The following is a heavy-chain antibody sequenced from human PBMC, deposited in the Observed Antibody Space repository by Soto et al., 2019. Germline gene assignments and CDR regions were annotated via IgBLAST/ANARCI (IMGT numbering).Heavy chain of an antibody. CDR2: INHSGST. CDR1: GGSFSDYY. D-gene: IGHD6-13*01. Sequence: SETLSLTCAVYGGSFSDYYWSWIRQPPGKGLKWIGEINHSGSTNYNPSLKSRVTISVDTSKNQFSLKLSSVTAADTAVYYCARANGAAAGPYYYYYYYMDVWGKGTTVTVSS. V-gene: IGHV4-34*01. CDR3: ARANGAAAGPYYYYYYYMDV. J-gene: IGHJ6*03.